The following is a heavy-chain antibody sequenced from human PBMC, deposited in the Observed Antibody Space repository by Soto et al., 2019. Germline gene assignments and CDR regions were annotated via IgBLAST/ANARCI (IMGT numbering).Heavy chain of an antibody. V-gene: IGHV4-31*03. CDR1: GGSISSGGYY. CDR2: IYYSGST. J-gene: IGHJ5*02. CDR3: ARGGGHGDYRGGCWFDP. D-gene: IGHD4-17*01. Sequence: SETLSLTCTVSGGSISSGGYYWSWIRQHPGKGLEWIGYIYYSGSTYYNPSLKSRVTISADTSKNQFSLKLSSVTAADTAVYYCARGGGHGDYRGGCWFDPWGQGTLVTVSS.